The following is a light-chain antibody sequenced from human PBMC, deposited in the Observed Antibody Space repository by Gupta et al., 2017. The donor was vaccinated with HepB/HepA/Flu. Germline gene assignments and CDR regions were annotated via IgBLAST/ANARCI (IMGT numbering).Light chain of an antibody. J-gene: IGLJ2*01. V-gene: IGLV1-47*01. Sequence: QSVVTQPPSASGTPGQRISISCSGSNSNIGKNYVYWYQQLPGTAPKLLINRNNERPSGVSDRFSASKSGTSASLAISGLRSEDEGDYYCAVWDDSFSGRVVFGGGTRLTVL. CDR1: NSNIGKNY. CDR3: AVWDDSFSGRVV. CDR2: RNN.